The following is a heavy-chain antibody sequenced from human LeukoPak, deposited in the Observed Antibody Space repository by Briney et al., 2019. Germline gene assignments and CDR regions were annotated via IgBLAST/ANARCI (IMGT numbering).Heavy chain of an antibody. CDR1: GFTFSDYY. CDR2: ISSSGSTI. V-gene: IGHV3-11*01. D-gene: IGHD3-22*01. Sequence: GGSLRLSCAASGFTFSDYYMSWIRQAPGKGLEWVSYISSSGSTIYYADSVKGRFTISRDNAKNSLYLQMNSLRAEDTAVYYCAKALYYYDSSGYYSYYFDYWGQGTLVTVSS. J-gene: IGHJ4*02. CDR3: AKALYYYDSSGYYSYYFDY.